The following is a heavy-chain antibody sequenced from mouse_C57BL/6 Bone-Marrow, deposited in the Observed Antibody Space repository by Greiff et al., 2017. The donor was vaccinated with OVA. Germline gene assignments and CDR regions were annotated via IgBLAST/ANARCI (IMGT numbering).Heavy chain of an antibody. J-gene: IGHJ1*03. CDR3: AGDRCGNWYCDV. CDR2: ITHSGET. CDR1: GFPITSGYY. Sequence: QVQLQQSGPGLVKPSQSLFLTCSITGFPITSGYYWIWIRQSPGKPLEWMGYITHSGETFYNPSLQSPISITRDTSKNQFFLQMDSVTTEDTAMYYCAGDRCGNWYCDVWGTGTTVTVSS. V-gene: IGHV12-3*01. D-gene: IGHD1-1*01.